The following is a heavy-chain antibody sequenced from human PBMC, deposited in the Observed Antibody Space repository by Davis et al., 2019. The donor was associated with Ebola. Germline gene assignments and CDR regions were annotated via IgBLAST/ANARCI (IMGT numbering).Heavy chain of an antibody. CDR2: IYYSGST. J-gene: IGHJ4*02. V-gene: IGHV4-59*01. CDR1: GGSISSYY. Sequence: SETLSLTCTVSGGSISSYYWSWIRQPPGKGLEWIGYIYYSGSTNYNPSLKSRVTISVDTSKNQFSLKLSSVTAADTAVYYCARDSGGRTFDHWGQGTLVTVSS. D-gene: IGHD1-26*01. CDR3: ARDSGGRTFDH.